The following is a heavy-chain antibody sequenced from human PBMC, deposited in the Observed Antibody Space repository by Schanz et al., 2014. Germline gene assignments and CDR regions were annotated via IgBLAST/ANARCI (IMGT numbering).Heavy chain of an antibody. V-gene: IGHV3-23*01. CDR2: ISSSGST. D-gene: IGHD3-3*01. Sequence: EGQLLESGGGLVQPGGSLRLSCAASGFTFSSYGMSWVCQAPGKGLEWVSGISSSGSTYYADSVKGRFTISRDNSKNTLYLQMNSLRAEDTAVYYCARYGFRKFGVVYGLAVWGQGTTVTVSS. CDR3: ARYGFRKFGVVYGLAV. CDR1: GFTFSSYG. J-gene: IGHJ6*02.